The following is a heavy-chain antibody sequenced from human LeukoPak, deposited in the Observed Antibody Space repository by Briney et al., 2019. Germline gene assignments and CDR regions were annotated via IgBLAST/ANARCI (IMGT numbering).Heavy chain of an antibody. CDR2: IYTSEST. D-gene: IGHD5-24*01. CDR1: GGSISSYY. CDR3: ARTRRDGYVAFDY. J-gene: IGHJ4*02. Sequence: PSETLSLTCTVSGGSISSYYWSWIRQPPGKGLEWIGYIYTSESTNYNPSLKSRVTISVDTSKNQFSLKLSSVTAADTAVYYCARTRRDGYVAFDYWGQGTLVTVSS. V-gene: IGHV4-4*09.